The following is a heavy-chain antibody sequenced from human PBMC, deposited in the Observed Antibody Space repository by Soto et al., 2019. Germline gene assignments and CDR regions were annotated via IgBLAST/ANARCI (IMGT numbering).Heavy chain of an antibody. CDR3: AKLAGYCSGNSCHGDYAMDV. V-gene: IGHV4-34*01. Sequence: SETRCLTCAVYRGSFSEYRHFGGWIRQPPGKGLEWMGEIDHSGSTDYNPSLKSRVTISIDRSKNQFSLKLSSVTAADTAVYYCAKLAGYCSGNSCHGDYAMDVWGQGTTVT. J-gene: IGHJ6*02. D-gene: IGHD2-2*01. CDR1: RGSFSEYRHF. CDR2: IDHSGST.